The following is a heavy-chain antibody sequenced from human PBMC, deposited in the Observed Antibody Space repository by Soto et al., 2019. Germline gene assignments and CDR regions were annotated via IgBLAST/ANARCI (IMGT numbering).Heavy chain of an antibody. J-gene: IGHJ5*02. CDR1: GASVTFGNFY. CDR3: ARGDGINWFGP. Sequence: PSETLSLTCIVSGASVTFGNFYWAWIRQPPGKGLEWIGDISDSGITNYNPSLQSRVTIGVDTSMNQFSLRLTSVTAADTAVYSCARGDGINWFGPWGQGTLVTVSS. CDR2: ISDSGIT. V-gene: IGHV4-61*01.